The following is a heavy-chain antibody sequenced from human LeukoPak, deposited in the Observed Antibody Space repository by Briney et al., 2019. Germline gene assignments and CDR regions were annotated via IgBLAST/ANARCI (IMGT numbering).Heavy chain of an antibody. V-gene: IGHV1-18*01. CDR2: ISAYNGNT. J-gene: IGHJ6*03. CDR1: GYTFTSYG. D-gene: IGHD6-19*01. CDR3: ARDSLPGIAVAGTNYYYYYYMDV. Sequence: ASVKVSCKASGYTFTSYGISWVRQAPGQGLEWMGWISAYNGNTNYAQKLQGRVTMTTGTSTSTAYMELRSLRSDDTAVYYCARDSLPGIAVAGTNYYYYYYMDVWGKGTTVTVSS.